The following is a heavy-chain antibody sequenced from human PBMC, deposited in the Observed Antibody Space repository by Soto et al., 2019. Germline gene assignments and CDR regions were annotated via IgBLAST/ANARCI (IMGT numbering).Heavy chain of an antibody. CDR3: ASRLPPRRYSCYNSFDY. D-gene: IGHD5-12*01. Sequence: SVKVSCKASGGTFSSYAISWVRQAPGQGLEWMGGIIPIFGTANYAQKFQGRVTITADESTSTAYMELSSLRSEDTAGYYCASRLPPRRYSCYNSFDYWRQGTLVAVSS. CDR2: IIPIFGTA. CDR1: GGTFSSYA. J-gene: IGHJ4*02. V-gene: IGHV1-69*13.